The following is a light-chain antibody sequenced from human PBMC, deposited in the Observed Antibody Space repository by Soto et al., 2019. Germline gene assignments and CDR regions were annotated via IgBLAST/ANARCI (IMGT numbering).Light chain of an antibody. J-gene: IGLJ2*01. CDR3: CSYAGSSTV. V-gene: IGLV2-23*01. CDR2: EGS. CDR1: SSDVGSYNL. Sequence: LTQPASVSGSPGQSITISCTGTSSDVGSYNLVSWYQQHPGKAPKLMIYEGSKRPSGVSDRFSGSRSGNTASLTVSGLQAEDEADYYCCSYAGSSTVFGGGTKLTVL.